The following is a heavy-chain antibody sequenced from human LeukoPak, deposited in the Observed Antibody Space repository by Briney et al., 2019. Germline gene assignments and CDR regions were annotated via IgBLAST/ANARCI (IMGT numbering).Heavy chain of an antibody. CDR1: GFTFSSYA. Sequence: GGSLRLSCAASGFTFSSYAMSWVRQAPGKGLEWVSAISGSGGSTYYADSVKGRFTISRDNSKNTLYLQMNSLRAEDTAVYYCAKDQCSGGSCYHYWYFDLWGRGTLVTVSS. J-gene: IGHJ2*01. CDR3: AKDQCSGGSCYHYWYFDL. D-gene: IGHD2-15*01. V-gene: IGHV3-23*01. CDR2: ISGSGGST.